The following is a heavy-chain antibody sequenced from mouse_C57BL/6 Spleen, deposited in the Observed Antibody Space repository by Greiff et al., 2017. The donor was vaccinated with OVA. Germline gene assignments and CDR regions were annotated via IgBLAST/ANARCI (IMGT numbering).Heavy chain of an antibody. Sequence: VQLQQPGAELVKPGASVKLSCKASGYTFTSYWMQWVKQRPGQGLEWIGEIDPSDSYTNYNQKFKGKATLTVDTSSSTAYMQLSSLTSEYSAVYYCARSLFTPYAMDYWGQGTSVTVSS. V-gene: IGHV1-50*01. J-gene: IGHJ4*01. CDR1: GYTFTSYW. CDR2: IDPSDSYT. D-gene: IGHD1-1*01. CDR3: ARSLFTPYAMDY.